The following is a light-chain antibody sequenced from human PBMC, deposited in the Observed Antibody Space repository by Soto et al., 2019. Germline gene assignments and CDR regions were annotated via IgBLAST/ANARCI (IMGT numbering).Light chain of an antibody. V-gene: IGLV2-14*01. CDR3: SSYTSSSTNVV. J-gene: IGLJ2*01. CDR1: SSDVGGYNY. Sequence: QSALTQPASVSGSPGQSITISCTGTSSDVGGYNYVSWYQQHPCKAPKLMIYDVSNRPSGVSNRFSGSKSGNTASLTISGLQAEDEADYYCSSYTSSSTNVVFGGGTKVTVL. CDR2: DVS.